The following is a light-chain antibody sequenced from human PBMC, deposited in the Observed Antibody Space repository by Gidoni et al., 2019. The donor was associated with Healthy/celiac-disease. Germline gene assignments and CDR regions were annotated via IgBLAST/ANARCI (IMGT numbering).Light chain of an antibody. Sequence: EIVLTQSPATLSLSPRDIATLSCRDSQSVSSYLAWYQQKPGQAPRLLIYDASNSATGIPARFSGSGSGTDFTLTISSLEPEDFAVYYCQQRSNWPPYTFGQGIKLEIK. CDR3: QQRSNWPPYT. CDR1: QSVSSY. V-gene: IGKV3-11*01. CDR2: DAS. J-gene: IGKJ2*01.